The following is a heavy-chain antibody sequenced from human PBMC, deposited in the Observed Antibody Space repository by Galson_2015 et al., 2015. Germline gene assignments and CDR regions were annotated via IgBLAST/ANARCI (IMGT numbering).Heavy chain of an antibody. CDR3: ARDSGNSFYYGMDV. CDR2: ISSCSSTI. CDR1: GFTFSSYS. J-gene: IGHJ6*02. V-gene: IGHV3-48*02. Sequence: SLRLSCAASGFTFSSYSMNWVRQAPGKGLEWVSYISSCSSTIYYADSVKGRFTISRDNAKNSLYLQMNSLRDEDTAVYYCARDSGNSFYYGMDVWGQGTTVTVSS.